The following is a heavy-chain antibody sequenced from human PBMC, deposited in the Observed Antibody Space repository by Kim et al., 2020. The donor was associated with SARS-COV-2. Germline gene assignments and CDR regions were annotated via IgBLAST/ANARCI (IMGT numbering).Heavy chain of an antibody. J-gene: IGHJ4*02. CDR2: IIPILHIA. V-gene: IGHV1-69*04. CDR1: GGTFSNYA. Sequence: SVKVSCKASGGTFSNYAINWVRQAPGQGPEWMGRIIPILHIANYAQKFQDRVTITANNSTGTAYMELTSLRYEDTAVYYCARDPDYSGGFWGQGTLVTVSS. D-gene: IGHD4-4*01. CDR3: ARDPDYSGGF.